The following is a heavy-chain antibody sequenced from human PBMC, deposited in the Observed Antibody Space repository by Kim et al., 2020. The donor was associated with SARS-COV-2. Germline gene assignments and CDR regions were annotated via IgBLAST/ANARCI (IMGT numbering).Heavy chain of an antibody. V-gene: IGHV4-59*01. CDR2: IYYSGST. CDR1: GGSISSYY. CDR3: ARVWGYCSSTSCYGAWEPNGYYFDY. D-gene: IGHD2-2*01. J-gene: IGHJ4*02. Sequence: SETLSLTCTVSGGSISSYYWSWIRQPPGKGLEWIGYIYYSGSTNYNPSLKSRVTISVDTSKNQFSLKLSSVTAADTAVYYCARVWGYCSSTSCYGAWEPNGYYFDYWGQGTLVTVSS.